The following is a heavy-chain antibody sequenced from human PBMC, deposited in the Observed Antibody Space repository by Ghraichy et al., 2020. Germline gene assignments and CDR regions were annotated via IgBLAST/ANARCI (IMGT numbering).Heavy chain of an antibody. J-gene: IGHJ4*02. CDR2: INHSGST. CDR1: GGSFSGYY. Sequence: SETLSLTCAVYGGSFSGYYWSWIRQPPGKGLEWIGEINHSGSTNYNPSLKSRVTISVDTSKNQFSLKLSSVTAADTAVYYCARDAVVASRRHYFDYWGQGTLVTVSS. D-gene: IGHD2-15*01. CDR3: ARDAVVASRRHYFDY. V-gene: IGHV4-34*01.